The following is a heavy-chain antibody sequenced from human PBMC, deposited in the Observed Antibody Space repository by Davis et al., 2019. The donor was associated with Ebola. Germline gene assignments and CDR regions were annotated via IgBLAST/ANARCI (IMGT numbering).Heavy chain of an antibody. J-gene: IGHJ4*02. CDR2: ISGSGGST. D-gene: IGHD5-24*01. CDR3: ARGDGYNFFDY. CDR1: GFTFSSYA. V-gene: IGHV3-23*01. Sequence: GESLKIPCAASGFTFSSYAMSWVRQAPGNGLEWVSAISGSGGSTYYADSVKGRFIISRDNSQNTLSLQMNSLRAEDTAVYYCARGDGYNFFDYWGQGTLVTVSS.